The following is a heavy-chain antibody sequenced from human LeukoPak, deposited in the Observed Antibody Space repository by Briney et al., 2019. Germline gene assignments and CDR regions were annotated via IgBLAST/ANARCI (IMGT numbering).Heavy chain of an antibody. CDR1: GYTFTSYY. Sequence: ASVKVSCKASGYTFTSYYMHWVRQAPGQGLEWMGIINPSGGSTSYAQKFQGRVTMTRDTSTSTVYMELSSLRSEDTAAYYCARAGCSSTSCHRFDPWGQGTLVTVSS. CDR3: ARAGCSSTSCHRFDP. J-gene: IGHJ5*02. D-gene: IGHD2-2*02. CDR2: INPSGGST. V-gene: IGHV1-46*01.